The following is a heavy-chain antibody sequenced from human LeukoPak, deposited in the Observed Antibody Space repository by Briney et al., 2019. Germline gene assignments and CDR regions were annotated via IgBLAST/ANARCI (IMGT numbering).Heavy chain of an antibody. D-gene: IGHD5-12*01. J-gene: IGHJ4*02. CDR2: INPNSGGT. Sequence: GASVKVSCEASGYTFTGYYMHWVRQAPGQGLEWMGWINPNSGGTNYAQKFQGRVTMTRDTSISTAYMELSRLRSDDTAVYYCARVDIVATNYYFDYWGQGTLVTVSS. CDR3: ARVDIVATNYYFDY. CDR1: GYTFTGYY. V-gene: IGHV1-2*02.